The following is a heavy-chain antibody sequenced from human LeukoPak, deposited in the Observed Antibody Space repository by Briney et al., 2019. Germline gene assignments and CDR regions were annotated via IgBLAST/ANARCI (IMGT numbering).Heavy chain of an antibody. V-gene: IGHV4-59*08. CDR3: ASSSSWYLFDY. D-gene: IGHD6-13*01. CDR2: IYYSGST. CDR1: GGSISSYY. J-gene: IGHJ4*02. Sequence: SETLSLTCTVSGGSISSYYWSWIRQPPGKGLEWIGYIYYSGSTNYNPSLKSRVTISVDTSKNQFSLKLSSVTAADTAVYYCASSSSWYLFDYWGQGPLVTVSS.